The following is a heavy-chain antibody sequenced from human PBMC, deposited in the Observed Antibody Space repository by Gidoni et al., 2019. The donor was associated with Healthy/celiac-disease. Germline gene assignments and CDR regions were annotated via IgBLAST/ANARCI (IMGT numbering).Heavy chain of an antibody. CDR3: ASYKPSRYYDSSGYVWT. CDR2: INHSGST. J-gene: IGHJ4*02. CDR1: GGSFSGYY. Sequence: QVQLQQWGAGLLKPSEPLSLTCAVYGGSFSGYYWSWIRQPPGKGLEWIGEINHSGSTNYNPSLKSRVTISVDTSKNQFSLKLSSVTAADTAVYYCASYKPSRYYDSSGYVWTWGQGTLVTVSS. D-gene: IGHD3-22*01. V-gene: IGHV4-34*01.